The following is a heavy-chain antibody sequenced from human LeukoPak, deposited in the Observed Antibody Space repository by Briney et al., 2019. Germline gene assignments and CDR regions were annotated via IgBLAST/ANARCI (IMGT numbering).Heavy chain of an antibody. J-gene: IGHJ6*02. CDR2: ISSGGSTI. D-gene: IGHD1-1*01. V-gene: IGHV3-11*01. Sequence: PGGSLRLSCAGSGWTFSDYFMSWIRQAPGKGLEYVAYISSGGSTIYYADSVKGRFTISRHNAKNSLYLQLNSLRAEDTAVYYCARVPREPDFGNTTPMDVWGQGTTVTVSS. CDR1: GWTFSDYF. CDR3: ARVPREPDFGNTTPMDV.